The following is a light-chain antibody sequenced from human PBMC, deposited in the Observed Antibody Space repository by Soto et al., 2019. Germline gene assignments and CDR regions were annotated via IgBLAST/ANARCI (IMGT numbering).Light chain of an antibody. V-gene: IGLV7-46*01. CDR2: DTN. CDR1: TGAVTSGHY. Sequence: QAVVTQEPSLTVSPGGTVTLTCGSSTGAVTSGHYPYWFQQKPGQAPRTLIYDTNNRHSWAPARFSGSLLGGKAALTLSGAQPEDEAEYFCLLSYSGALVFGGRTKLTVL. J-gene: IGLJ2*01. CDR3: LLSYSGALV.